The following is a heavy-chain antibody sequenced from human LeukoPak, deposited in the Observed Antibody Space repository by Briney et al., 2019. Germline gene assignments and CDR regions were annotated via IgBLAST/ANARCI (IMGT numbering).Heavy chain of an antibody. CDR2: ISAYNGNT. CDR1: GYTFTSYG. V-gene: IGHV1-18*01. J-gene: IGHJ3*02. CDR3: ARDLIRSIVGAPDAFDI. Sequence: ASVKVSCKASGYTFTSYGISWVRQAPGQGLEWMGWISAYNGNTNYAQKLQGRVTMTTDTSTSTAYMELRSLRSDDTAVYYCARDLIRSIVGAPDAFDIWGQGTMVTVSS. D-gene: IGHD1-26*01.